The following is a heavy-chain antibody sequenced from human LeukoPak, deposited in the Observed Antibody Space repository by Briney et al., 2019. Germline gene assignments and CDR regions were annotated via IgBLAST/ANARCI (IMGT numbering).Heavy chain of an antibody. V-gene: IGHV3-23*01. CDR3: AKDSEYYYDSSARRGYFDY. D-gene: IGHD3-22*01. CDR2: ISGSGGST. Sequence: GGSLRLSCAASGFTFSSYAMSWVRQAPGKGLEWVSAISGSGGSTYYADSVKGRFTISRDNSKNTLYLQMNSLRAEGTAVYYCAKDSEYYYDSSARRGYFDYWGQGTLVTVSS. CDR1: GFTFSSYA. J-gene: IGHJ4*02.